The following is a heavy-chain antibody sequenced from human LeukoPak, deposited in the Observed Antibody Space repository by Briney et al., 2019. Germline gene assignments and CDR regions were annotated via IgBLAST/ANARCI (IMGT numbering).Heavy chain of an antibody. D-gene: IGHD3-10*01. V-gene: IGHV4-30-2*01. CDR1: GGSISSGGYS. J-gene: IGHJ5*02. Sequence: SQTLSLTCAVSGGSISSGGYSWSWIRQPPGKGLEWIGYIYHSGSTYYNPSLKSRVTISVDRSKNQFPLKLSSVTAADTAVYYCARGGYGSGSYGRDNWFDPWGQGTLVTVSS. CDR3: ARGGYGSGSYGRDNWFDP. CDR2: IYHSGST.